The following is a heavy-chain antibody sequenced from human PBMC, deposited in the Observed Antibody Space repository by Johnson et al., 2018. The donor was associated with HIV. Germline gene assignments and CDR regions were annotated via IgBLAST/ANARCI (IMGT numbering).Heavy chain of an antibody. CDR2: ISGSGGST. CDR1: GFTFSSYA. J-gene: IGHJ3*02. V-gene: IGHV3-23*04. Sequence: EVQLVESGGGVVQPGRSLRLSCAASGFTFSSYAMSWVRQAPGKGLEWVSAISGSGGSTYYADSVKGRFTISRDNAKNSLYLQMNSLRAEDTALYYCARELGYCSGGSCYPYDAFDIWGQGTMVNVSS. CDR3: ARELGYCSGGSCYPYDAFDI. D-gene: IGHD2-15*01.